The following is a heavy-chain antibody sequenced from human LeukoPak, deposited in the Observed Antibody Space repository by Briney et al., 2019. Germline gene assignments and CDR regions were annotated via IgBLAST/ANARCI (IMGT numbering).Heavy chain of an antibody. J-gene: IGHJ5*02. CDR3: ARVSAAAGGNWFDP. D-gene: IGHD6-13*01. CDR1: GGSISNYY. Sequence: SETLSLTCTVSGGSISNYYWTWIRQPPGKGLEWIGYIYYSGTTNYDPSLKSRVTISVDTSKNQFSLRLSSVTAADTAVYYCARVSAAAGGNWFDPWGQGTLVTVSS. CDR2: IYYSGTT. V-gene: IGHV4-59*01.